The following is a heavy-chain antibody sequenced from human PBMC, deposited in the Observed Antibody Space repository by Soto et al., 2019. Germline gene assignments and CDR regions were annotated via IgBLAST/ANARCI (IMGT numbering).Heavy chain of an antibody. CDR1: GFTFGDYA. CDR2: IRSKAYGGTT. V-gene: IGHV3-49*03. J-gene: IGHJ4*02. Sequence: GGSLRLSCTASGFTFGDYAMSWFRQAPGKGLEWVGFIRSKAYGGTTEYAASVEGRFTISRDDSTNIAYLQMNSLKTEDTAVYYCTRVGDGSGSYRYYFDYWGQGTLVTVSS. CDR3: TRVGDGSGSYRYYFDY. D-gene: IGHD3-10*01.